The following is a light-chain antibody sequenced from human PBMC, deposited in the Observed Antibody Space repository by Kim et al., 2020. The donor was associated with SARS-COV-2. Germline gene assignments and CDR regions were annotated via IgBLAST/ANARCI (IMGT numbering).Light chain of an antibody. CDR3: QTWDSRTAV. J-gene: IGLJ2*01. CDR2: QDT. Sequence: LSPGQTASITCAGDELGDRYVFWYQHKPGQSPLLVIYQDTQRPSRIPERFSGSNSGNTATLTISETQAMDEADYYCQTWDSRTAVFGGGTQLTVL. CDR1: ELGDRY. V-gene: IGLV3-1*01.